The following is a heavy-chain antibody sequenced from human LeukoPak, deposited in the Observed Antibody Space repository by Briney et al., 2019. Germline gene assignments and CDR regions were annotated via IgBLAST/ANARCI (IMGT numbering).Heavy chain of an antibody. V-gene: IGHV3-74*01. D-gene: IGHD6-13*01. J-gene: IGHJ4*02. CDR1: GFTFSNFW. CDR3: VTLAAANHDY. CDR2: INYDGSDT. Sequence: GGSLRLSCAASGFTFSNFWMHWVRQGPGKGLEWVSRINYDGSDTSYADSVKGRFTISRDNAKNTLYLQMNSLGAEDTAMYYCVTLAAANHDYWGQGTLVTVSS.